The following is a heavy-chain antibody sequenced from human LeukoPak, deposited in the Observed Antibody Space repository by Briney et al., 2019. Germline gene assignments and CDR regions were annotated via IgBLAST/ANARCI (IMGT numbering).Heavy chain of an antibody. CDR3: TAEGWLLTSQRYYFDY. D-gene: IGHD5-12*01. CDR1: GFTFSNAW. V-gene: IGHV3-15*01. Sequence: PGGSLRLSCAASGFTFSNAWMSWVRQAPGKGLEGVGRIKSKTDGGTTDYAAPVKGRFTISRDDSKNTLYLQMNNLKTEDTAVYYCTAEGWLLTSQRYYFDYWGQGTLVTVSS. J-gene: IGHJ4*02. CDR2: IKSKTDGGTT.